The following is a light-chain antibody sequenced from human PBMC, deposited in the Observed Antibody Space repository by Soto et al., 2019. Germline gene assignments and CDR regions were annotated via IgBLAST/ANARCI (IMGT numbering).Light chain of an antibody. CDR2: GAS. Sequence: IVLTQSPGTLSLSPGERATLSCRASQSVSSNYLAWYQQKPGQPPRLLIYGASSRATGIPDRFSGSGSGTDFTLTISRLEPEDFAVYYCQQYVSSSWTFGQGTKVEIK. CDR1: QSVSSNY. V-gene: IGKV3-20*01. CDR3: QQYVSSSWT. J-gene: IGKJ1*01.